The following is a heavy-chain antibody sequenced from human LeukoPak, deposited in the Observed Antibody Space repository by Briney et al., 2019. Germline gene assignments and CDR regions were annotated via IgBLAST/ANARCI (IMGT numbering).Heavy chain of an antibody. CDR3: AKDHFPRRVGYNGGESDY. V-gene: IGHV3-23*01. J-gene: IGHJ4*02. D-gene: IGHD5-24*01. CDR1: GFTFSTYS. CDR2: ISGSGDST. Sequence: GGSLRLSCAASGFTFSTYSMNWVRQAPGKGLEWVSSISGSGDSTDYADSVKGRFTISRDNSKNTLYLQMNSLRVEGTAVYYCAKDHFPRRVGYNGGESDYWGQGTLVTISS.